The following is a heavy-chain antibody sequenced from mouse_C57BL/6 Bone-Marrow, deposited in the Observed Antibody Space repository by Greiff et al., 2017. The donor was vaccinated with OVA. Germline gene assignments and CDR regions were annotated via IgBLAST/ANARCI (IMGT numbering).Heavy chain of an antibody. Sequence: QVQLKESGPGILQPSQTLSLTCSFSGFSLSTFGMGVGWIRQPSGKGLEWLAHIWWDDDKYYNPALKRRLTISKDTSKNQVFLKIANVDTADTATYYCARIGIQFITTVEYFDYWGQGTTLTVSS. J-gene: IGHJ2*01. CDR2: IWWDDDK. D-gene: IGHD1-1*01. CDR3: ARIGIQFITTVEYFDY. V-gene: IGHV8-8*01. CDR1: GFSLSTFGMG.